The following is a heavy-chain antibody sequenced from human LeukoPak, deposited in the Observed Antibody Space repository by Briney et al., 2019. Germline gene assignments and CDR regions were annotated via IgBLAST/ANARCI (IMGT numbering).Heavy chain of an antibody. Sequence: GGSLRLSCAASGFTFSSYVMSWVRQAPGKGLEWVSAISGSGGSTYFPDSVKGRFTISRDNSKNTLHLQMNSLRAEDTAPYYCAKGPSGSYYGFDMWGQGTMVTVSS. CDR2: ISGSGGST. V-gene: IGHV3-23*01. J-gene: IGHJ3*02. CDR3: AKGPSGSYYGFDM. D-gene: IGHD3-10*01. CDR1: GFTFSSYV.